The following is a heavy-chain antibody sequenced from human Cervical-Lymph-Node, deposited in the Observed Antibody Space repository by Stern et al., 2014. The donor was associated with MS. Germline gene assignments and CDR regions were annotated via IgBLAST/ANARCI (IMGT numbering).Heavy chain of an antibody. D-gene: IGHD6-19*01. J-gene: IGHJ4*02. CDR2: IYYSGST. CDR3: ARDLMGSGFLFDY. CDR1: GGSISSGGYY. Sequence: QLQLQESGPGLVKPSQTLSLTCTVSGGSISSGGYYWSWIRQHPGKGLEXIGYIYYSGSTYYNPSLKSRVTISVDTSKNQFSLKLSSVTAADTAVYYCARDLMGSGFLFDYWGQGTLVTVSS. V-gene: IGHV4-31*03.